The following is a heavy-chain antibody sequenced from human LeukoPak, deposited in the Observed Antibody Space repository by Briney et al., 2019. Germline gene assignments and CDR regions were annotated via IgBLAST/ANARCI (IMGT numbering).Heavy chain of an antibody. CDR1: GYTFTSYY. J-gene: IGHJ4*01. V-gene: IGHV1-46*01. Sequence: ASVKVSCKASGYTFTSYYMHWVRQAPGQGPEWMGIINPSGGSTSYAQKFQGRVTMTRDTSTSTVYMELSSLRSEDTAVYYCAIRHLVSQPIDYWGQGTLVTVSS. CDR2: INPSGGST. CDR3: AIRHLVSQPIDY. D-gene: IGHD1-1*01.